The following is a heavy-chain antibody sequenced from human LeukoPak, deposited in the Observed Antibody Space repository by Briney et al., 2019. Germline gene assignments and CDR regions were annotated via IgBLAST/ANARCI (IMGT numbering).Heavy chain of an antibody. CDR3: ARDPDYYYGSGSYVLTN. CDR1: GGSISSSNW. V-gene: IGHV4-4*02. Sequence: SETLSLTCAVSGGSISSSNWWSWVRQPPGKGLEWIGEIYHSGSTNYNPSLKSRVTISVDKSKNQFSLKLSSVTAADTAVYYCARDPDYYYGSGSYVLTNWGQGTLVTVSS. CDR2: IYHSGST. D-gene: IGHD3-10*01. J-gene: IGHJ4*02.